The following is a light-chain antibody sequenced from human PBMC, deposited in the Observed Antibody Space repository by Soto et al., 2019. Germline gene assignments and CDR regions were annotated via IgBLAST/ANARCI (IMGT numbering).Light chain of an antibody. Sequence: QPVLTQPPSASGTPGQRVTISCSGSRFNIGRNTVNWYQQLPGSAPKLLIYSNNQRPSGVPDRFSGSRSGTSASLAISGLQSEEEADYYCAAWDDSLNGVVFGGGTKLTVL. V-gene: IGLV1-44*01. J-gene: IGLJ2*01. CDR1: RFNIGRNT. CDR2: SNN. CDR3: AAWDDSLNGVV.